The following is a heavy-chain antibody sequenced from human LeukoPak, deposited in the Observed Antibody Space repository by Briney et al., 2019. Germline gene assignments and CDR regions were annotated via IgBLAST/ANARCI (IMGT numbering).Heavy chain of an antibody. CDR1: GGSISSYY. D-gene: IGHD1-14*01. V-gene: IGHV4-59*08. CDR2: IYYRGNT. J-gene: IGHJ2*01. Sequence: SETLSLTCAVSGGSISSYYWSWIRQSPGKGREWIAYIYYRGNTNYNPSLKSRFTISIDTPKSQFSLELSSVTPADTAVYYCARNYRNQWYFDLWGRGTLVTVSS. CDR3: ARNYRNQWYFDL.